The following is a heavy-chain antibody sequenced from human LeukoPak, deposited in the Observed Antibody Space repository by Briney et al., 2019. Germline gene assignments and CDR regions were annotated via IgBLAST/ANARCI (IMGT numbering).Heavy chain of an antibody. CDR2: IFYSGST. CDR3: ARVGEYWKNWFDP. Sequence: TSESLSLTCSVSGGSISNSGPDWGWLRQPPGKGLEWIGSIFYSGSTDYNPSLKSRVTISVDTSKNQFSLKLSSVTAADTAVYYCARVGEYWKNWFDPWGQGTLVTVSS. V-gene: IGHV4-39*07. J-gene: IGHJ5*02. D-gene: IGHD2/OR15-2a*01. CDR1: GGSISNSGPD.